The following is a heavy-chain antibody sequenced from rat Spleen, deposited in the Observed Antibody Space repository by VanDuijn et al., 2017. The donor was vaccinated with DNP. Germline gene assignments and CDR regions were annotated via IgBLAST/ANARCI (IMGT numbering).Heavy chain of an antibody. V-gene: IGHV3-3*01. CDR1: GYSITRSYR. CDR2: INSAGST. CDR3: ARHRTIMPYYYAMDA. Sequence: EVQLQESGPGLVKPSQSLSLTCSVTGYSITRSYRWNWIRKFPGNKLEWMGYINSAGSTNYNPSLKSRISITRDTSKNQFFLQVNSVTTEDTATYYCARHRTIMPYYYAMDAWGQGASVTVSS. J-gene: IGHJ4*01. D-gene: IGHD1-12*01.